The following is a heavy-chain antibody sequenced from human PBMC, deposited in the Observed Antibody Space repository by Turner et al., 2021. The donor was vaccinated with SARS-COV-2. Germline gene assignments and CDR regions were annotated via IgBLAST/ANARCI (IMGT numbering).Heavy chain of an antibody. CDR3: ARATYCGGDCYYFDS. CDR1: TRSTMGNYY. Sequence: QVQLQESGPGLVKPTETPSLTSTVSTRSTMGNYYWHWIRQPPGQGLEWIGRIYISGATNYSPSLKSRLTMSVDTSKNRFSLKLSSVTAADAAVYYCARATYCGGDCYYFDSWGQGTLLTVSS. CDR2: IYISGAT. D-gene: IGHD2-21*02. J-gene: IGHJ4*02. V-gene: IGHV4-4*07.